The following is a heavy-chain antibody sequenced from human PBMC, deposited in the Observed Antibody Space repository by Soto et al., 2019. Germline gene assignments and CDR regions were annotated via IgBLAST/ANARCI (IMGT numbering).Heavy chain of an antibody. CDR3: ARAPIVVVNVRWFDP. D-gene: IGHD3-22*01. Sequence: ASVKVSCKASGYTFTRYGISWVRQAPGQGLEWMGWISAYNGNTNYAQKLQGRVTMTTDTSTSTAYMELRSLRSDDTAVYYCARAPIVVVNVRWFDPWGQGTLVTVSS. CDR1: GYTFTRYG. V-gene: IGHV1-18*04. J-gene: IGHJ5*02. CDR2: ISAYNGNT.